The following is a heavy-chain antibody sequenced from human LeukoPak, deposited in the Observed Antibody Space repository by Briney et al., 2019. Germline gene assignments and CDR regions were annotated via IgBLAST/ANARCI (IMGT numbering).Heavy chain of an antibody. V-gene: IGHV3-66*02. CDR2: IYSSGNT. CDR3: ARGGGYYGIDY. J-gene: IGHJ4*02. CDR1: GFTVDSNY. Sequence: GGSLRLSSAASGFTVDSNYMNWVRQAPGKGLEWVSVIYSSGNTYYADSVKGRFTISRDNSRNRLNLQMNSLRSEDTAIYYCARGGGYYGIDYWGQGTLVTVSS. D-gene: IGHD1-26*01.